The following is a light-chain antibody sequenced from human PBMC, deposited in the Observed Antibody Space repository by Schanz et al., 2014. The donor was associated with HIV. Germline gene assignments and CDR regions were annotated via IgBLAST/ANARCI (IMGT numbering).Light chain of an antibody. CDR1: TSNIGSST. CDR2: SDD. CDR3: SSWDDILSGLAV. V-gene: IGLV1-44*01. J-gene: IGLJ3*02. Sequence: QSVLTQPPSASGTPGQNVTISCSGSTSNIGSSTVNWYQQIPGTAPKLLIYSDDQRPSGVPDRFSGSKSGSSASLAIGGLQSEDEADYYCSSWDDILSGLAVFGGGTKLTVL.